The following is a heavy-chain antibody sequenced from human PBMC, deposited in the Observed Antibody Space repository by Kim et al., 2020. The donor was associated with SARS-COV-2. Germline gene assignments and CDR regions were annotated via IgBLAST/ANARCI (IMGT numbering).Heavy chain of an antibody. CDR2: IYYSGST. V-gene: IGHV4-59*08. CDR3: ARQRGDPRPPELAFDY. D-gene: IGHD3-10*01. J-gene: IGHJ4*02. Sequence: SETLSLTCTVSGGSISSYYWSWIRQPPGKGLEWIGYIYYSGSTNYNPSLKSRVTISVDTSKNQFSLKLSSVTAADTAVYYCARQRGDPRPPELAFDYWGQGTLVTVSS. CDR1: GGSISSYY.